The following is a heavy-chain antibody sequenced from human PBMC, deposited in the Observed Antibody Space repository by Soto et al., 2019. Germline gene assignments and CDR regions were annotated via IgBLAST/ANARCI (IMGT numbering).Heavy chain of an antibody. CDR1: GYTLTELS. Sequence: GASVKVSCKVSGYTLTELSMHWVRQAPGKGIERMERFDPEEEEKIKAKKKQSRITMIEDISTDTAYMELSSLRSEDMAVYYCATGYCSGGSCRSEYFQHWGQVTLVTVSS. J-gene: IGHJ1*01. CDR3: ATGYCSGGSCRSEYFQH. CDR2: FDPEEEEK. V-gene: IGHV1-24*01. D-gene: IGHD2-15*01.